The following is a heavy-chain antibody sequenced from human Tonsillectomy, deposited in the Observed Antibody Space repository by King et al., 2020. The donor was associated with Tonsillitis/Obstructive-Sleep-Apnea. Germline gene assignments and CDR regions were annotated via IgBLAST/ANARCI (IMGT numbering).Heavy chain of an antibody. V-gene: IGHV3-23*04. D-gene: IGHD3-22*01. Sequence: VQLVESGGGLVQPGGSLRLSCAASGFTFSSYAMSWVRQAPGKGLEWVSAISGSGGSTYYADSVKGRFTISRENSKNTLYLQMNSLRAEDTAVYYCAKEMEITMIVVVITTPDYWGQGTLVTVSS. CDR2: ISGSGGST. CDR3: AKEMEITMIVVVITTPDY. CDR1: GFTFSSYA. J-gene: IGHJ4*02.